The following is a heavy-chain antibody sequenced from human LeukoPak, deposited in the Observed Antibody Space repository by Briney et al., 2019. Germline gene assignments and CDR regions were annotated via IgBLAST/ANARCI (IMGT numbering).Heavy chain of an antibody. J-gene: IGHJ4*02. CDR3: ARHYITGWFDY. CDR1: GFTFSDYA. D-gene: IGHD1-20*01. CDR2: ISGSGDST. V-gene: IGHV3-23*01. Sequence: PGGSLRLSCAASGFTFSDYAMNWVRQASGTGLEWVSSISGSGDSTYYADSVKGRLIISRDNSKNTLYLQMNSLRVEDTAVYYCARHYITGWFDYWGQGALVTVSS.